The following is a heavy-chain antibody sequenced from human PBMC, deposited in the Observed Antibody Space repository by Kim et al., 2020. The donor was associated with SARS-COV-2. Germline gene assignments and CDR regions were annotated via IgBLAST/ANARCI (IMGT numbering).Heavy chain of an antibody. CDR3: ARGYCSSTSCLKYYYYGMDV. CDR1: GYTFTSYY. J-gene: IGHJ6*02. D-gene: IGHD2-2*01. CDR2: INPSGGST. V-gene: IGHV1-46*01. Sequence: ASVKVSCKASGYTFTSYYMHWVRQAPGQGLEWMGIINPSGGSTSYAQKFQGRVTMTRDTSTSTVYMELSSLRSEDTAVYYCARGYCSSTSCLKYYYYGMDVWGQGTTVTVSS.